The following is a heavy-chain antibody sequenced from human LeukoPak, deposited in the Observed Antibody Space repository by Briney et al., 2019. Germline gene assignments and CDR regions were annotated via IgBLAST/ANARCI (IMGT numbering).Heavy chain of an antibody. D-gene: IGHD6-19*01. Sequence: ASVKVSCKASGYTFTGYYMHWVRQAPGQGLEWMGWINPNSGGINYAQKFQGRVTMTRDTSISTAYMELSRLRSDDTAVYYCARDRDGWYTFDYWGQGTLVTVSS. J-gene: IGHJ4*02. CDR3: ARDRDGWYTFDY. CDR2: INPNSGGI. V-gene: IGHV1-2*02. CDR1: GYTFTGYY.